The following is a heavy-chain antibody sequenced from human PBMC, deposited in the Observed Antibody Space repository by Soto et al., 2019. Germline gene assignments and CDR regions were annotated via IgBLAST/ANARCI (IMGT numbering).Heavy chain of an antibody. CDR2: IYYSGRT. Sequence: VQLLESGPGLVKPSQTLSLTCTLSGGSISSGDYYWSWIRHPPGKGLEWIGNIYYSGRTNYNPSLKSRLNISLDTSNNHFFLKLTSVTAADTAVYYCARMGLLLGELSRNWFDPWGQGTLVTVSS. D-gene: IGHD3-16*02. J-gene: IGHJ5*02. CDR1: GGSISSGDYY. V-gene: IGHV4-31*03. CDR3: ARMGLLLGELSRNWFDP.